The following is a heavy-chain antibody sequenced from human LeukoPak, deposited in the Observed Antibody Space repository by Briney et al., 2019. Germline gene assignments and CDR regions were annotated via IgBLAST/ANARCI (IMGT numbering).Heavy chain of an antibody. CDR3: AREIGPRQLHLWGSAFDY. J-gene: IGHJ4*02. CDR1: GYTFTNYY. Sequence: ASVKVSCKASGYTFTNYYMHWVRQAPGQGLEWMGIINPSGGGTSYAQKFQGRLTMTRDTSTTTVYMELSSLRSEDTAMYYCAREIGPRQLHLWGSAFDYWGQGTMVTVSS. D-gene: IGHD5-18*01. V-gene: IGHV1-46*01. CDR2: INPSGGGT.